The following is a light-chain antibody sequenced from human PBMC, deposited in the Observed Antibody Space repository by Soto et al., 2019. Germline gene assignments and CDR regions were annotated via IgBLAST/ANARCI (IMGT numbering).Light chain of an antibody. CDR2: GAS. CDR3: QQYGSSPGA. J-gene: IGKJ4*01. Sequence: ETVLTQSPGTLSLSPGERATLSCRASQSVWGNYLAWYQQKPGQAPRLLIYGASSRPGGIPDRFSGSGSGTDFPLTISRLEPEDFALYYCQQYGSSPGAFGGGTKVEVK. V-gene: IGKV3-20*01. CDR1: QSVWGNY.